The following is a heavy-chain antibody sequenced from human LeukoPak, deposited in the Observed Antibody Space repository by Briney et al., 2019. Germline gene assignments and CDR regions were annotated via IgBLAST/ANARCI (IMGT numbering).Heavy chain of an antibody. CDR3: ARGLFPGYSYGFSDY. Sequence: GGSRRLSCAASGFTFSSYGMHWVRQAPGKGLEWVAVIWYDGSNKYYADSVKGRFTISRDNSKNTLYLQMNSLRAEDTAVYYCARGLFPGYSYGFSDYWGQGTLVTVSS. CDR2: IWYDGSNK. D-gene: IGHD5-18*01. CDR1: GFTFSSYG. V-gene: IGHV3-33*08. J-gene: IGHJ4*02.